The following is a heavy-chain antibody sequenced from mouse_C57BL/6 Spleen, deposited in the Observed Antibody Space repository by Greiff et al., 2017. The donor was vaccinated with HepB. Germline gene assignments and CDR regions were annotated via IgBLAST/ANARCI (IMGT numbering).Heavy chain of an antibody. D-gene: IGHD3-2*02. Sequence: VQRVESGPGLVAPSQSLSITCTVSGFSLTSYGVHWVRQPPGKGLEWLVVIWSDGSTTYNSALKSRLSISKDNSKSQVFLKMNSLQTDDTAMYYCARHKTAQATVYAMDYWGQGTSVTVSS. CDR2: IWSDGST. CDR1: GFSLTSYG. V-gene: IGHV2-6-1*01. CDR3: ARHKTAQATVYAMDY. J-gene: IGHJ4*01.